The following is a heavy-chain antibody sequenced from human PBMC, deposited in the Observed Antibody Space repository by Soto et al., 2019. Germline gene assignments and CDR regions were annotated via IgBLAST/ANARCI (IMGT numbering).Heavy chain of an antibody. Sequence: SETLSLTCTVSGGSISSYYWSWIRQPPGKGLEWIGYIYYSGSTSYNPSLKSRVTISVDTSKNQFSLKLSSVTAADTAVYYCARDQGKSYNWFDPWGQGTLVTVSS. V-gene: IGHV4-59*01. J-gene: IGHJ5*02. CDR3: ARDQGKSYNWFDP. CDR1: GGSISSYY. CDR2: IYYSGST. D-gene: IGHD3-16*02.